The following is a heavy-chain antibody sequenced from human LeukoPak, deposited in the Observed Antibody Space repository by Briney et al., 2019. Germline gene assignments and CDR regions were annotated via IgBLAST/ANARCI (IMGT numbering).Heavy chain of an antibody. D-gene: IGHD2-15*01. CDR1: GFTFSSSA. CDR3: AKQLGYCSDGSCYFPY. V-gene: IGHV3-23*01. CDR2: ISNNGGYT. Sequence: GGSLRLSCAASGFTFSSSAMSWVRQAPGKGLEWVSVISNNGGYTYYADSVQGRFTISRDNSKSTLCLQMNSLRAEDTAVYFCAKQLGYCSDGSCYFPYWGQGTLVTVSS. J-gene: IGHJ4*02.